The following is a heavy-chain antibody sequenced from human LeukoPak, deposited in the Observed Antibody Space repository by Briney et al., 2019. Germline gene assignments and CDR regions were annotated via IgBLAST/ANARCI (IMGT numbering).Heavy chain of an antibody. CDR2: IIPIFGTA. CDR1: GGTFSSYA. CDR3: ARSVIRYFDWPCYFDY. D-gene: IGHD3-9*01. V-gene: IGHV1-69*01. Sequence: ASVKVPCKASGGTFSSYAISWVRQAPGRGLEWMGGIIPIFGTANYAQKFQGRVTITADESTSTAYMELSSLRSEDTAVYYCARSVIRYFDWPCYFDYWGQGTLVTVSS. J-gene: IGHJ4*02.